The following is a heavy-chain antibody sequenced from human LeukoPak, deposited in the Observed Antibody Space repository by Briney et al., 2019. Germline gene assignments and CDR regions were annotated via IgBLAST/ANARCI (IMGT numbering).Heavy chain of an antibody. Sequence: SETLSLTCGVSGGSISSSSYYWGWIRQPPGKGLEWIGSIYYSGDTYDNPSLKSRVTISVDTSKNQFSLKLSSVTAADTAVYYCARHTSHGSSWDEYYFDYWGQGTLVTVSS. CDR1: GGSISSSSYY. J-gene: IGHJ4*02. D-gene: IGHD6-13*01. CDR2: IYYSGDT. V-gene: IGHV4-39*01. CDR3: ARHTSHGSSWDEYYFDY.